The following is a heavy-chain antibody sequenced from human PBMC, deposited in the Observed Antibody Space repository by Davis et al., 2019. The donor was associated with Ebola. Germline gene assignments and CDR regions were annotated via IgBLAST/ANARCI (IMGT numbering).Heavy chain of an antibody. CDR1: GYTFSSYA. Sequence: MPGGSLRLSCAASGYTFSSYAMHWVRQAPGQRLEWMGWINAGNNRKYSQKFQGRVTITRDTSASTAYMELSSLRSEDTAIYYCAREYSGSLGSFDYWGQGTLVTVSS. D-gene: IGHD1-26*01. CDR3: AREYSGSLGSFDY. CDR2: INAGNNR. J-gene: IGHJ4*02. V-gene: IGHV1-3*01.